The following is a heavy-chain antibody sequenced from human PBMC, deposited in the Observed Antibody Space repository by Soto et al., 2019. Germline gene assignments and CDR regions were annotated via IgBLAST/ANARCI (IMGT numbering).Heavy chain of an antibody. V-gene: IGHV4-59*01. Sequence: SETLSLTCTVSGGSISSYYWSWIRQPPGKGLEWIGYIYYSGSTNYNPSLKSRVTISVDTSKNQFSLNLSSVTAADMAVYYCARQVRERSSAIYYYYGMDVCGQGTTVTVSS. D-gene: IGHD6-6*01. CDR1: GGSISSYY. CDR2: IYYSGST. J-gene: IGHJ6*02. CDR3: ARQVRERSSAIYYYYGMDV.